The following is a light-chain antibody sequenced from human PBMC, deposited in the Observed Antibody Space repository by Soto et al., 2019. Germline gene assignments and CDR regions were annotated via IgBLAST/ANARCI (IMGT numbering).Light chain of an antibody. CDR3: QQSYNSPYT. Sequence: DIQMTQSPSSLSASVGARVTITCRASQNIAGCLNWNQQKPGKAPKLLIYAASSLQSGVPSRFSGSGSGTDLTLNISSLQPDDFATYYCQQSYNSPYTFGQGTKLEIK. J-gene: IGKJ2*01. CDR2: AAS. CDR1: QNIAGC. V-gene: IGKV1-39*01.